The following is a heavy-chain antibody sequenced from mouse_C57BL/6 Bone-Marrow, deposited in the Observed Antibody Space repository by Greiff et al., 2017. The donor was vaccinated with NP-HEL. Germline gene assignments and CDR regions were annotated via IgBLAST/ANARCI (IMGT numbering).Heavy chain of an antibody. CDR2: IYPRSGNT. V-gene: IGHV1-81*01. D-gene: IGHD3-2*02. CDR3: ASRSSGYFDY. CDR1: GYTFTSYG. J-gene: IGHJ2*01. Sequence: QVQLQQSGAELARPGASVKLSCTASGYTFTSYGISWVKQRTGQGLEWIGEIYPRSGNTYYNEKFKGKATLTADKSSSTAYMELRRLTSEDSAVYFCASRSSGYFDYWGQGTTLTVSS.